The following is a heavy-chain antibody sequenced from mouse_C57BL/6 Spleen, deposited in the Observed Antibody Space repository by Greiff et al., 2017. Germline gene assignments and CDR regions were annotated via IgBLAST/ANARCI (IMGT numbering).Heavy chain of an antibody. J-gene: IGHJ1*03. D-gene: IGHD1-1*01. CDR1: GYTFTSYW. Sequence: QVQLKQPGAELVKPGASVKLSCKASGYTFTSYWMHWVKQRPGQGLEWIGMIHPNSGSTNYNEKFKSKATLTVDKSSSTAYMQLSSLTSEDSAVYYCARPFITTSSDVWGTGTTVTVSS. CDR3: ARPFITTSSDV. V-gene: IGHV1-64*01. CDR2: IHPNSGST.